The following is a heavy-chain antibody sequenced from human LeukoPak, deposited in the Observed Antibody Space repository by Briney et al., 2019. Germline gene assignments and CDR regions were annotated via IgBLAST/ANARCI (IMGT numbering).Heavy chain of an antibody. V-gene: IGHV1-8*01. CDR2: MNPNSGNT. D-gene: IGHD3-10*01. Sequence: ASVKVSCKASGYTFTSYDINWVRQAIGQGLEWMGWMNPNSGNTGYAQKFQGRVTMTRNTSISTAYMELSSLRSEDTAVYYCARGDRSILSRITMVRGTYYFDYWGQGTLVTVSS. J-gene: IGHJ4*02. CDR1: GYTFTSYD. CDR3: ARGDRSILSRITMVRGTYYFDY.